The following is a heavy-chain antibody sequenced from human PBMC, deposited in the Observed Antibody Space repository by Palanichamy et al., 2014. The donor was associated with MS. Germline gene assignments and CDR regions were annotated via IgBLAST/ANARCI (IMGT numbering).Heavy chain of an antibody. D-gene: IGHD3-10*01. Sequence: EVQLVEVWGRLGPAWGVPGLSCAVSGFTFSSSWMSWVRQAPGKGLEWVAHINQDGSEKYYVDSVKGRFTISRDNAKNSLYLQMNSLRAEDTAVYYCARGHYGLDYWGQGTLVTVSS. V-gene: IGHV3-7*01. CDR1: GFTFSSSW. J-gene: IGHJ4*02. CDR2: INQDGSEK. CDR3: ARGHYGLDY.